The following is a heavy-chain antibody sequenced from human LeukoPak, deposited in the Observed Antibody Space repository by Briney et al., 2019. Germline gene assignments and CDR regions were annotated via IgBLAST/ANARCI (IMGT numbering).Heavy chain of an antibody. D-gene: IGHD3-22*01. CDR3: AKAGDSSGYYSSLLDY. V-gene: IGHV3-43D*03. Sequence: GGSLRLSCAASGFTFDDYAMHWVRQAPGKGLEWVSLISWDGGSTYYADSVKGRFTISRDNSKNSLYLQMNRLRAEDTALYYCAKAGDSSGYYSSLLDYWGQGTLVTVSS. J-gene: IGHJ4*02. CDR1: GFTFDDYA. CDR2: ISWDGGST.